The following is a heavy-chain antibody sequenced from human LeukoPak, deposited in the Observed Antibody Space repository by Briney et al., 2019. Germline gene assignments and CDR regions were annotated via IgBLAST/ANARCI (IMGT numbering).Heavy chain of an antibody. Sequence: GGSLRLSCAASRFTFSRYWMHWVRQAPGKGLEWVSVIYSGGSTYYADSVKGRFTISRDNSKNTLYLQMNSLRAEDTAVYYCARAGVGAVAGTDYWGQGTLVTVSS. D-gene: IGHD6-19*01. CDR1: RFTFSRYW. J-gene: IGHJ4*02. V-gene: IGHV3-53*01. CDR3: ARAGVGAVAGTDY. CDR2: IYSGGST.